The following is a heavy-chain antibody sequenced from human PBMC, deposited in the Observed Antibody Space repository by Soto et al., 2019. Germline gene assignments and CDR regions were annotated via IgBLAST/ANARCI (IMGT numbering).Heavy chain of an antibody. CDR2: IDPSDSYT. D-gene: IGHD4-17*01. V-gene: IGHV5-10-1*03. CDR1: GYSFTSFW. Sequence: EVQLVQSGAEVKKPGESLRISCKGSGYSFTSFWITWVRQMPGKGLEWMGRIDPSDSYTNYSPSFQGHVTISVDKSSSTAFLQWSSLKASATAMYYCATRITSVTNIFDNWGQGTLVTVSS. CDR3: ATRITSVTNIFDN. J-gene: IGHJ4*02.